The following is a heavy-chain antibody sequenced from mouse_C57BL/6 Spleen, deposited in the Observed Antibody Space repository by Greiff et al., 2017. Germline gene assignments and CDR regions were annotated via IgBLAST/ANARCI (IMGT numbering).Heavy chain of an antibody. CDR2: IYPGDGDT. D-gene: IGHD1-1*01. CDR3: ARSPDYYGSSYGYFDV. Sequence: VKLMESGPELVKPGASVKISCKASGYAFSSSWMNWVKQRPGKGLEWIGRIYPGDGDTNYNGKFKGKATLTADKSSSTAYMQLSSLTSEDSAVCFCARSPDYYGSSYGYFDVWGTGTTVTVSS. CDR1: GYAFSSSW. J-gene: IGHJ1*03. V-gene: IGHV1-82*01.